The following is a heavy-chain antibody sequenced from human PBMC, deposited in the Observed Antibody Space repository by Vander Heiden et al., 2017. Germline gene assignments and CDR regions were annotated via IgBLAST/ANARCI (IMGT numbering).Heavy chain of an antibody. CDR2: IYSGGSK. Sequence: EVQLVESGGGLIQPGGSLSLSCAASGFTVSSNYVSWVRQAPGKGLEWFSVIYSGGSKYYADSVKGRFTTSRDNSKNTVYLQLNSLRAEDTAVYYCARGAPPGNHAFDIWGQGTVVTVSS. CDR3: ARGAPPGNHAFDI. V-gene: IGHV3-53*01. J-gene: IGHJ3*02. CDR1: GFTVSSNY.